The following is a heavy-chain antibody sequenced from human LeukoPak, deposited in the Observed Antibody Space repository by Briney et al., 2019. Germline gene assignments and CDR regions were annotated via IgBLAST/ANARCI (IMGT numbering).Heavy chain of an antibody. V-gene: IGHV3-48*01. Sequence: GSLRLSCAASGFMFSGYSMDWVRQAPGKGLEWVSYISRSGGDTHYTDSVKGRFTISRDNAKNSLYLQMNSLRAEDTAVYYCARGRQGYHFDYWGQGTLVTVSS. D-gene: IGHD5-18*01. CDR1: GFMFSGYS. CDR2: ISRSGGDT. J-gene: IGHJ4*02. CDR3: ARGRQGYHFDY.